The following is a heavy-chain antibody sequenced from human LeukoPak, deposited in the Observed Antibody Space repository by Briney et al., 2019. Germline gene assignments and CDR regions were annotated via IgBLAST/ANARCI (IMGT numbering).Heavy chain of an antibody. CDR2: IKEDGNEK. Sequence: GGSLRLSCAASTFTFRNYWMSWVRQAPGKGLEWVANIKEDGNEKDYADSVKGRFTISRDNAKNSLYLQMNSLRAEDTALYYCAKDTSVVVTGTFDYWGQGTLVTVSS. J-gene: IGHJ4*02. CDR3: AKDTSVVVTGTFDY. V-gene: IGHV3-7*03. D-gene: IGHD2-21*02. CDR1: TFTFRNYW.